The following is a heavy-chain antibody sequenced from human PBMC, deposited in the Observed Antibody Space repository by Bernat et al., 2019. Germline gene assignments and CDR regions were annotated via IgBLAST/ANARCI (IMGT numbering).Heavy chain of an antibody. D-gene: IGHD3-10*01. Sequence: QVQLVESGGGVVQPGGSLRLSCAASGFTFSDYAMHWVLQAPGKGLEWVAVTSYDGVDKYYADSVKGRFTISRDNSQNTLYLQMNSLRAEDTAVYYCAGGTYYIGSGSYYATRYFDYWGHGTLVTVSS. J-gene: IGHJ4*01. CDR1: GFTFSDYA. CDR3: AGGTYYIGSGSYYATRYFDY. CDR2: TSYDGVDK. V-gene: IGHV3-30*01.